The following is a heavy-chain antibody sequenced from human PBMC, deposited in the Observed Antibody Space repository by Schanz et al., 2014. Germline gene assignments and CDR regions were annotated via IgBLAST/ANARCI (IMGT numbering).Heavy chain of an antibody. CDR2: ISSSSRYI. J-gene: IGHJ4*02. CDR3: ARGTPFLCDY. D-gene: IGHD3-16*01. Sequence: EVQLVESGGGLVKPGGSLRLSCAASGFSFSTYSMNWVRQAPGKGLEWVSSISSSSRYIFYADSLKGRFTISRDNAKNSLYLQMSSLRAEDTAVYYCARGTPFLCDYWGQGTLVTVSS. V-gene: IGHV3-21*02. CDR1: GFSFSTYS.